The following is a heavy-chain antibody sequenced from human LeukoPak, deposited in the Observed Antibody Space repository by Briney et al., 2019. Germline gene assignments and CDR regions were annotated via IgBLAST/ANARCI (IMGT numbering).Heavy chain of an antibody. D-gene: IGHD6-6*01. CDR2: ISSGSTYV. CDR1: GFTFSSYS. V-gene: IGHV3-21*01. Sequence: GGSLKLSCAASGFTFSSYSMNWVRQAPGKGLEWVSSISSGSTYVYYADSVQGRFTISRDNAQSSMYLQMNSLRAEDTAVYYCGRVGGRSKAAKGDAFDIWGQGTMVVVSS. CDR3: GRVGGRSKAAKGDAFDI. J-gene: IGHJ3*02.